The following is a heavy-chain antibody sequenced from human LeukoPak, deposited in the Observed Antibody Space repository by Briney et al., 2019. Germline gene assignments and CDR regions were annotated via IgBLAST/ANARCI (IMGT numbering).Heavy chain of an antibody. D-gene: IGHD5-24*01. J-gene: IGHJ4*02. CDR3: ARDPGDVEMATNFDY. CDR2: IIPILGIA. CDR1: GGTLSSYA. Sequence: ASVKVSCKASGGTLSSYAISWVRQAPGQGLEWMGRIIPILGIANYAQKFQGRVTITADKSTSTAYMELSSLRSEDTAVYYCARDPGDVEMATNFDYWGQGTLVTVSS. V-gene: IGHV1-69*04.